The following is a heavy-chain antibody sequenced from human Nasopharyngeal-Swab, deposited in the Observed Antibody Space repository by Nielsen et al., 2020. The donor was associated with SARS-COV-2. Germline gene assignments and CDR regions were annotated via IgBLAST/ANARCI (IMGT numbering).Heavy chain of an antibody. J-gene: IGHJ6*02. V-gene: IGHV4-34*01. CDR3: ARGGNYDFWSGYYTDSYYYYYYGMDV. D-gene: IGHD3-3*01. CDR1: GGSFSGYY. Sequence: SETLSLTCAVYGGSFSGYYWSWIRQPPGKGLEWIGEIYHSGSTNYNPSLKSRVTISVDKSKNQFSLKLSSVTAADTAVYYCARGGNYDFWSGYYTDSYYYYYYGMDVWGQGTTVTVSS. CDR2: IYHSGST.